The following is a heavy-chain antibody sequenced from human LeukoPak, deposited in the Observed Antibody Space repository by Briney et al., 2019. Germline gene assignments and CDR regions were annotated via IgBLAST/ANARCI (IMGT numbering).Heavy chain of an antibody. J-gene: IGHJ4*02. CDR1: GFVVSDNY. Sequence: PGGSLRLSCAASGFVVSDNYMSWVRQAPGKGLEWVALISYDGSYKYYTESVKGRFTISRDNSKNTLYLQMNSLRAEDTAVYYCARAPGYRGFLDYWGQGTLVTVSS. D-gene: IGHD6-13*01. CDR2: ISYDGSYK. V-gene: IGHV3-33*05. CDR3: ARAPGYRGFLDY.